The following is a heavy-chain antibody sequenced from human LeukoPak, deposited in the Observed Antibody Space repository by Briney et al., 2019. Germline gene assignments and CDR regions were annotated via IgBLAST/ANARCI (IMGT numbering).Heavy chain of an antibody. CDR3: ARDYADYVGYFFFDY. D-gene: IGHD4-17*01. CDR2: ISGGGETT. CDR1: GFTLYNYA. Sequence: GGSLRLFCAAWGFTLYNYAMICLPHAPGKGLWWVSYISGGGETTYYADSAKGRFTISRDNSQNTLYLQMNSLRAEDTAVYYCARDYADYVGYFFFDYWGQGTLVTVSS. V-gene: IGHV3-23*01. J-gene: IGHJ4*02.